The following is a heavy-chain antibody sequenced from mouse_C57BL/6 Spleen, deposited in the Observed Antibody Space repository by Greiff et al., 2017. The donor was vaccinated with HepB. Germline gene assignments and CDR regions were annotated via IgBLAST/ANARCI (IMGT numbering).Heavy chain of an antibody. Sequence: EVKLMESGPGLVKPSQSLSLTCSVTGYSITSGYYWNWIRQFPGNKLEWMGYISYDGSNNYNPSLKNRISITRDTSKNQFFLKLNSVTTEDTATYYCARSYGSPGVFDYWGQGTTLTVSS. CDR1: GYSITSGYY. V-gene: IGHV3-6*01. CDR3: ARSYGSPGVFDY. CDR2: ISYDGSN. D-gene: IGHD1-1*01. J-gene: IGHJ2*01.